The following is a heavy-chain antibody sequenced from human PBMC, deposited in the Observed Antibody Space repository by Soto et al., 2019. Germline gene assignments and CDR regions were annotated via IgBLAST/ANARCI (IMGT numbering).Heavy chain of an antibody. CDR1: GGSISSGDYY. D-gene: IGHD3-22*01. V-gene: IGHV4-30-4*01. J-gene: IGHJ3*02. CDR3: ARARGVSYYDSSGAYWALDAFDI. Sequence: PSETLSLTCTVSGGSISSGDYYWSWIRQPPGKGLEWIGYIYYSGSTYYNPSLKSRVTISVDTSKNQFSLKLSSVTAADTAVYYCARARGVSYYDSSGAYWALDAFDIWGQGTMVTVSS. CDR2: IYYSGST.